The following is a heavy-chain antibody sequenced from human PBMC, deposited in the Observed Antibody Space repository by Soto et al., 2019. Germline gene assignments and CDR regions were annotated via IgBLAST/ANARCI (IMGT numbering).Heavy chain of an antibody. CDR1: GYSFTSYW. Sequence: PXESLKISFKGSGYSFTSYWIGWVRQIPGKGLEWMGIIYPGDSDTRYSPSFQGQVTISADKSISTAYLQWSSLKASDTAMYYCARLFYYDSSGRNSDYWGQGTQVTVSS. V-gene: IGHV5-51*01. D-gene: IGHD3-22*01. CDR2: IYPGDSDT. CDR3: ARLFYYDSSGRNSDY. J-gene: IGHJ4*02.